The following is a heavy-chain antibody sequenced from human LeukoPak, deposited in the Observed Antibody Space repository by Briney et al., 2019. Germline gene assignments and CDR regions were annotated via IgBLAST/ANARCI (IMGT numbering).Heavy chain of an antibody. V-gene: IGHV1-69*13. CDR1: VGTFSSYA. Sequence: PQASVKVSCKASVGTFSSYAISGVRQAPGQGLEWMRGIIPIFGTANYAQKFQGRVTITADESTSTAYMELSSLRSEDTAVYYCARDLLRGGYYYYYMDVWGKGTTVTISS. CDR2: IIPIFGTA. J-gene: IGHJ6*03. D-gene: IGHD4-17*01. CDR3: ARDLLRGGYYYYYMDV.